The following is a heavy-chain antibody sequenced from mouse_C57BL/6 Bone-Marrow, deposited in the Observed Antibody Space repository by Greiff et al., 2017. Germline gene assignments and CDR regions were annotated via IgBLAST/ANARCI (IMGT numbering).Heavy chain of an antibody. J-gene: IGHJ3*01. D-gene: IGHD2-3*01. CDR2: IVPSDSYT. CDR1: GYTFTSYW. CDR3: ARSIYDGYWAY. Sequence: QVQLQQPGAELVMPGASVKLSCKASGYTFTSYWMHWVQQRPGQGLEWIGEIVPSDSYTNYNQKFKGKSTLTVDKSSSTAYMQLSSLTSEDSAVYYCARSIYDGYWAYWGQGTLVTVSA. V-gene: IGHV1-69*01.